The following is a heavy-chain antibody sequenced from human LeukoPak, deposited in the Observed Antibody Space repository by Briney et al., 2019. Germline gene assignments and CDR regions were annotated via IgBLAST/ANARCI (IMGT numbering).Heavy chain of an antibody. CDR1: GFTFSSFA. CDR3: AKGTGWASYYFDS. D-gene: IGHD2-15*01. CDR2: TSASGDDT. V-gene: IGHV3-23*01. J-gene: IGHJ4*02. Sequence: GGSLRHSCAASGFTFSSFAMNWVRQAPGKGLEWVSGTSASGDDTYYADSVKGQFTISRDNSQNTLYLQMNSLRAEDTALYYCAKGTGWASYYFDSWGQGTLVTVSS.